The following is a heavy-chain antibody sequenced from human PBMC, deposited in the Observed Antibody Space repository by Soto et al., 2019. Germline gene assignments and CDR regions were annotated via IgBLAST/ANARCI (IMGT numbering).Heavy chain of an antibody. CDR2: ISSSGSTI. D-gene: IGHD3-10*02. J-gene: IGHJ5*02. Sequence: PGGSLRLSCAASGFTFSDYYMSWIRQAPGKGLEWVSYISSSGSTIYYADSVKGRFTISRDNAKNSLYLQMNSLRAEDTAVYYCERERSCSRANWFDPWGQGTLVTVSS. V-gene: IGHV3-11*01. CDR3: ERERSCSRANWFDP. CDR1: GFTFSDYY.